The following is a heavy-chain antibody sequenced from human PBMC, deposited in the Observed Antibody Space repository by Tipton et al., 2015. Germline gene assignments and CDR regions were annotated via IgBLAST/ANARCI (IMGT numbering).Heavy chain of an antibody. CDR3: ARVGYYYGSGSYYHYYYYYGMDV. CDR2: IYFGGST. V-gene: IGHV4-34*01. Sequence: TLSLTCAVYGGSFSDYYWGWIRQPPGKGLEWIGNIYFGGSTYYNPSLKSRVTISVDTSRNQFSLKLSSVTAADTAVYYCARVGYYYGSGSYYHYYYYYGMDVWGQGTTVTVSS. J-gene: IGHJ6*02. D-gene: IGHD3-10*01. CDR1: GGSFSDYY.